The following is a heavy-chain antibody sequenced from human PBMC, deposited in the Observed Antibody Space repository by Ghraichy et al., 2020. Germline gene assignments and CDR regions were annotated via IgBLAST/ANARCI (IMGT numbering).Heavy chain of an antibody. CDR2: VYYPGST. Sequence: SQTLSLTCAVSGDSISRGNYYWTWIRQPPGKGLEWIGDVYYPGSTHYNPSLDSGVAILIDRSKNHFSLQLTSVTVADTAVYYCARGTKSRRGHGDSDSLVLFEIWGQGTMVTVSS. CDR3: ARGTKSRRGHGDSDSLVLFEI. CDR1: GDSISRGNYY. V-gene: IGHV4-31*11. J-gene: IGHJ3*02. D-gene: IGHD5-12*01.